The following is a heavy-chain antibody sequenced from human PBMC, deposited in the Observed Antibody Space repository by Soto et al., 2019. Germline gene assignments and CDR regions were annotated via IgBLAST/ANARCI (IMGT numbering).Heavy chain of an antibody. CDR1: GGSISSGGYS. D-gene: IGHD3-10*02. Sequence: QLQLQESGSGLVKPSQTLSLTCAVSGGSISSGGYSWSWIRQPPGKGLEWIGYIYHSGSTYYNPSLKSPVTISVDSSNNQFSLKLSSVTAAATAVYYSDRDPTVRGPQGYFALWGRGTLVTVS. CDR3: DRDPTVRGPQGYFAL. CDR2: IYHSGST. V-gene: IGHV4-30-2*01. J-gene: IGHJ2*01.